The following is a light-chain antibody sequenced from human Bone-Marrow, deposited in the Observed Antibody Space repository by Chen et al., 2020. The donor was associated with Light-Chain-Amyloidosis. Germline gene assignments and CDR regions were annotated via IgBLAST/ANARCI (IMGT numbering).Light chain of an antibody. CDR2: GNC. J-gene: IGLJ2*01. V-gene: IGLV1-40*01. CDR1: SSNIGAGYD. CDR3: QSYDSSLSGSVV. Sequence: QSVLTQPPSVSGAPGQRVTTSCTGSSSNIGAGYDVHWYQQLPGTAPKLLIYGNCNRPSGVPDRFSGSKSGTSASLAITGLQAEDEADYYCQSYDSSLSGSVVFGGGTKLTVL.